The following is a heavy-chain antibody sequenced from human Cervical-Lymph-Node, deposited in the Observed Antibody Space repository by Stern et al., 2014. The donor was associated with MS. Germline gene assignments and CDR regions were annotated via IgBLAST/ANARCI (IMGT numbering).Heavy chain of an antibody. CDR1: GGSVSSSSYY. V-gene: IGHV4-39*01. CDR3: ARSLPATGGIDAFDI. Sequence: QLQLQESGPGLVTPSETLSLTCTVSGGSVSSSSYYWGWIRQPPGKGLEWIGSIYYSGSTYYNPSLKSRFNISVDTSKNQFSLKLGSVTAADTAVYYCARSLPATGGIDAFDIWGQGTMVTVSS. CDR2: IYYSGST. J-gene: IGHJ3*02. D-gene: IGHD2-2*01.